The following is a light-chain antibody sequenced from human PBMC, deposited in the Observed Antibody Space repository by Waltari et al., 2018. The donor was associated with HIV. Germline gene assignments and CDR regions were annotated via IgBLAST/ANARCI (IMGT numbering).Light chain of an antibody. CDR2: GAA. J-gene: IGKJ5*01. CDR3: QQRSNWPIT. CDR1: QSVSYY. V-gene: IGKV3-11*01. Sequence: EIVLTQSPATLSLSPGERATLSCRACQSVSYYLAWYQQKPGQPPRLLMYGAARRATGIPARFSGSGSGTDFTLTISSLEPGDFAVYYCQQRSNWPITFGQGTRLEIK.